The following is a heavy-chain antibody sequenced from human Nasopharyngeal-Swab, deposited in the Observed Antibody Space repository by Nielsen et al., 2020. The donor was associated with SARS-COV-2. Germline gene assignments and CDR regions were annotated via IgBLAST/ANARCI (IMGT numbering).Heavy chain of an antibody. J-gene: IGHJ4*02. Sequence: ESLKISCAASGFTFSSYSMNWVRQAPGKGLEWVSSISSSSSYIYYADSVKGRFTISRDNAKNSLYLQMNSLRAEDTAVYYCARRYCSSTSCYIFDYWGQGTLVTVSS. D-gene: IGHD2-2*02. CDR2: ISSSSSYI. V-gene: IGHV3-21*01. CDR1: GFTFSSYS. CDR3: ARRYCSSTSCYIFDY.